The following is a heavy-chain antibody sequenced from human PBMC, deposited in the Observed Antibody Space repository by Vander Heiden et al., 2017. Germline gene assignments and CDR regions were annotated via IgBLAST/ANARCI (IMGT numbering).Heavy chain of an antibody. D-gene: IGHD6-13*01. Sequence: EVQLVESGGGWVQPGRSLRLSCAASGVTFDDYAMHWVRQAPGKGLEWVSGISWNSGSIGYADSVKGRFTISRDNAKHSLYLQMNSLRAEDTALYYCAKDIERAAAGVVDPWGQGTLVTVSS. J-gene: IGHJ5*02. V-gene: IGHV3-9*01. CDR1: GVTFDDYA. CDR3: AKDIERAAAGVVDP. CDR2: ISWNSGSI.